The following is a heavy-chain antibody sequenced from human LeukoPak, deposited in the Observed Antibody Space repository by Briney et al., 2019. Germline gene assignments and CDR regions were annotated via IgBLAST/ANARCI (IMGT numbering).Heavy chain of an antibody. CDR3: ARVAPQDYYFDY. CDR2: IYYSGST. D-gene: IGHD2-15*01. Sequence: SETLSLTCTVSGGSISSYYWSWIRQPPGKGLEWIGYIYYSGSTNYNPSHKSRVTISVDTSKNQFSLKLSSVTAADTAVYYCARVAPQDYYFDYWGQGTLVTVSS. V-gene: IGHV4-59*01. CDR1: GGSISSYY. J-gene: IGHJ4*02.